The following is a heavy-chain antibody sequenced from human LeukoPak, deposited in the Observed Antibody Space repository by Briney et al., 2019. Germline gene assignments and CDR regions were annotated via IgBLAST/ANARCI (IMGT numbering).Heavy chain of an antibody. CDR1: GYTFTSYG. J-gene: IGHJ3*02. V-gene: IGHV1-18*01. D-gene: IGHD6-13*01. CDR3: ARVLQGSSNWYLAFDI. Sequence: PVASVKVSCKASGYTFTSYGISWVRQAPGQGLEWMGWISAYNGNTNYAQKLQGRVTMTTDTSTSTAYMELRSLRSDDTAVYYCARVLQGSSNWYLAFDIWGQGTMVTVSS. CDR2: ISAYNGNT.